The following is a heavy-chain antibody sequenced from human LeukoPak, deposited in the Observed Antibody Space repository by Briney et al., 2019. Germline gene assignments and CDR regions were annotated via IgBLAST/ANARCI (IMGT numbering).Heavy chain of an antibody. Sequence: GSLRLSCSASGFTFCSYAMSRVRQAPGKGLEGVSAISGSGGSTYYADSVKGRFTITRDNSKNTLYLKMNSLRAEDTAVYYCAKDWVTTVIGAFDIWGQGTMVTVSS. CDR3: AKDWVTTVIGAFDI. D-gene: IGHD4-17*01. J-gene: IGHJ3*02. CDR1: GFTFCSYA. CDR2: ISGSGGST. V-gene: IGHV3-23*01.